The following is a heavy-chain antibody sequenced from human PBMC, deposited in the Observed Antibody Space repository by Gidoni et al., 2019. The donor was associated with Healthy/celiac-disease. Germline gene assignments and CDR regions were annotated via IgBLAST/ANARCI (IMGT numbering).Heavy chain of an antibody. Sequence: EVQLVASGGGLVLPGGSLRLSCAASGFHLRSAWMSWVRQAPGKGLEGVGRIKSKTDGGATDYAAPVKGRFTISRDDSKNTLYLQMNSLKTEDTAVYYCTTPRESVGGAFDIWGQGTMVTVSS. CDR3: TTPRESVGGAFDI. D-gene: IGHD3-16*01. J-gene: IGHJ3*02. CDR1: GFHLRSAW. CDR2: IKSKTDGGAT. V-gene: IGHV3-15*01.